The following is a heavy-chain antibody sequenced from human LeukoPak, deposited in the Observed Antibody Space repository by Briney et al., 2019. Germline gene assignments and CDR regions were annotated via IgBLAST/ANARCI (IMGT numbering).Heavy chain of an antibody. D-gene: IGHD1-26*01. Sequence: PSETLSLTCTVSGGSISSYYWSWIRQPPGKGLEWIGYIYYSGSTNYNPSLKSRVTISVDTSKNQFSLKLSSVTAADTAVYYCARRGGSYLFDYWGQGALVTVSS. J-gene: IGHJ4*02. CDR1: GGSISSYY. CDR2: IYYSGST. CDR3: ARRGGSYLFDY. V-gene: IGHV4-59*01.